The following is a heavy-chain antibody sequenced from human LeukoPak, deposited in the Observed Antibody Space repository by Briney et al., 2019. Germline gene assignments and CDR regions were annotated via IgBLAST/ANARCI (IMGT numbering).Heavy chain of an antibody. CDR1: GGTFSSYA. V-gene: IGHV1-69*13. CDR2: IIPIFGTA. J-gene: IGHJ3*02. D-gene: IGHD3-10*01. Sequence: GASVKVSCKASGGTFSSYAISWVRQAPGQGLEWMGGIIPIFGTANYAQKFQGRVTITADESTSTAYMELSSLRSEDTAVYYCAIPLNRITQPMDAFNIGSQGTIATVSS. CDR3: AIPLNRITQPMDAFNI.